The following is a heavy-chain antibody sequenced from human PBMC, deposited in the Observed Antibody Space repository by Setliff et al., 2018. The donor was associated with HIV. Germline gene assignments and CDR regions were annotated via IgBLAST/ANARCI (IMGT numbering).Heavy chain of an antibody. CDR2: INPSGGST. J-gene: IGHJ4*02. Sequence: ASVKISCKASGYTFTRYFMHCVRQAPGQGLAWLGMINPSGGSTWYAQKFQGRVTMTGDTSTNTPYMELSSLRSEDTAVYYCARGWEGGMDYWGQGTLVTVS. D-gene: IGHD1-26*01. CDR1: GYTFTRYF. V-gene: IGHV1-46*01. CDR3: ARGWEGGMDY.